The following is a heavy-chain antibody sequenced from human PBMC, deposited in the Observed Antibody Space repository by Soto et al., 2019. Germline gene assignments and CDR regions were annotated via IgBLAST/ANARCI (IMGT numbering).Heavy chain of an antibody. V-gene: IGHV3-23*01. CDR3: SNLKGTLMCIVPTFYLDY. Sequence: EVQLLEYGGGWVHPGGSLSLSCAASGFTFTRYAMNWVRRVPGKGLEWVYGITSTGGTKFYAESVKGRFTISRDSSKSKVLMKRNRLRVEDTGVYYCSNLKGTLMCIVPTFYLDYWGQGTLVTVSA. CDR1: GFTFTRYA. D-gene: IGHD2-2*01. J-gene: IGHJ4*02. CDR2: ITSTGGTK.